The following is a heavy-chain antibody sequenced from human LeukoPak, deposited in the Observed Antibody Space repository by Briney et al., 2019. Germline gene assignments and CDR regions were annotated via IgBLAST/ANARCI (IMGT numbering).Heavy chain of an antibody. CDR3: ATSTGITDTTGHWFDP. Sequence: SVKVSCKASGGTFSSYAISWVRQAPGQGLEWMGGIIPIFGTANYAQKFQGRVTITTDESTSTAYTELSSLRSEDTAVYYCATSTGITDTTGHWFDPWGQGTLVTVSS. D-gene: IGHD1-14*01. CDR1: GGTFSSYA. V-gene: IGHV1-69*05. J-gene: IGHJ5*02. CDR2: IIPIFGTA.